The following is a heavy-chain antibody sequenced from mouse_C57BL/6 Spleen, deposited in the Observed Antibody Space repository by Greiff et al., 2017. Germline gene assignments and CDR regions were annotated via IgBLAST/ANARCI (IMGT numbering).Heavy chain of an antibody. V-gene: IGHV14-2*01. CDR1: GFNIKDYY. J-gene: IGHJ4*01. CDR3: ARGGTTVVPYAMDY. D-gene: IGHD1-1*01. Sequence: EVQLQQSGAELVKPGASVKLSCTASGFNIKDYYMHWVKQRTEQGLEWIGRIDPEDGETKYAPKFQSKATITADTSSNTAYLQLSSLTSEDTAVYYCARGGTTVVPYAMDYWGQGTSVTVSS. CDR2: IDPEDGET.